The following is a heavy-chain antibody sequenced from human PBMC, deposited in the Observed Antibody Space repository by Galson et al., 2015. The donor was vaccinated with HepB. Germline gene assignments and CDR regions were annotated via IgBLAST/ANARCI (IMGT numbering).Heavy chain of an antibody. J-gene: IGHJ4*02. V-gene: IGHV4-61*02. D-gene: IGHD6-13*01. Sequence: TLSLTCTVSGGSISSGSYYWSWIRQPAGKGLEWIGRIYTSGSTNYNPSLKSRVTISVDTSKNQFSLKLSSVTAADTAVYYCASSPLDYSSSWVDYWGQGTLVTVSS. CDR3: ASSPLDYSSSWVDY. CDR1: GGSISSGSYY. CDR2: IYTSGST.